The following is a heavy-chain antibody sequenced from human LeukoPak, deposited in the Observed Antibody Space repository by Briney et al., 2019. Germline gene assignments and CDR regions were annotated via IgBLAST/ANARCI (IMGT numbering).Heavy chain of an antibody. CDR2: INTNTGNP. V-gene: IGHV7-4-1*02. CDR3: ARTNSRLRTPPVDYFDY. Sequence: GASVKVSCKASGYTFTSYAMNWVRQAPGQGLEWMGWINTNTGNPTYAQGFTGRFVFSLDTSVSTAYLQISSLKAEDTAVYYCARTNSRLRTPPVDYFDYWGQGTLVTVSS. J-gene: IGHJ4*02. CDR1: GYTFTSYA. D-gene: IGHD4-17*01.